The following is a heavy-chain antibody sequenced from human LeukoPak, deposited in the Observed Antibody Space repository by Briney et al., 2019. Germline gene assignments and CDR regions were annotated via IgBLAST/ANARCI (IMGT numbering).Heavy chain of an antibody. CDR2: IYYSGST. D-gene: IGHD3-10*01. CDR3: ARDSGLWFGELYYYYGMDV. Sequence: PSQTLSLTSTISGGSISRGDYYWSWIRQPPGKSLEWIGYIYYSGSTYYNPSLKSRVTISVDTSKNQFSLKLSSVTAADTAVYYCARDSGLWFGELYYYYGMDVWGKGTTVTASS. V-gene: IGHV4-30-4*01. CDR1: GGSISRGDYY. J-gene: IGHJ6*04.